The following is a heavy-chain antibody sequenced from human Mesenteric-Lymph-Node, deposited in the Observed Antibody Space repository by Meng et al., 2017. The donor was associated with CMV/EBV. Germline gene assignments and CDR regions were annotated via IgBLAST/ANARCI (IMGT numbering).Heavy chain of an antibody. CDR3: AKDWSYNWYLFDY. Sequence: GESLKISCVASGFTFSSCGMHWVRQAPGKGLEWVAFIRYDGSNKYYAESVKGRFTISRDNSKNTLYLQMNSLRAEDMAVYYCAKDWSYNWYLFDYWGQGTLVTVSS. D-gene: IGHD1-1*01. CDR1: GFTFSSCG. V-gene: IGHV3-30*02. CDR2: IRYDGSNK. J-gene: IGHJ4*02.